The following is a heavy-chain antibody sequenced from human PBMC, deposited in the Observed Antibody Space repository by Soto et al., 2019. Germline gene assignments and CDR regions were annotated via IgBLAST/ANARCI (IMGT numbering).Heavy chain of an antibody. CDR1: GFTFSGYA. CDR3: AKDRQPDGIWTFDS. CDR2: VSTTGHTT. J-gene: IGHJ4*02. Sequence: GGSLRLSCAASGFTFSGYAMSWVRQAPGKGLEWVSAVSTTGHTTYYADSVKGRFTISRDNSKNTLYLQMNSLRVDDTALYYCAKDRQPDGIWTFDSWGQGTLVTVSS. V-gene: IGHV3-23*01. D-gene: IGHD2-8*01.